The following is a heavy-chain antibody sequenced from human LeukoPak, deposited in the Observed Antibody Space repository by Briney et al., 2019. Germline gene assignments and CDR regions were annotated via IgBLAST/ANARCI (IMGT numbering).Heavy chain of an antibody. J-gene: IGHJ4*02. D-gene: IGHD3-10*01. CDR3: ARGPITNRSHFDY. V-gene: IGHV1-69*13. CDR2: IIPIFATA. Sequence: ASVTVSCKASGGTFSSYAISWVRQAPGQGLEWMGGIIPIFATANYAQKFQGRVTITADESTSTAYMELSSLRSEDTAVYYCARGPITNRSHFDYWGQGTLVTVSS. CDR1: GGTFSSYA.